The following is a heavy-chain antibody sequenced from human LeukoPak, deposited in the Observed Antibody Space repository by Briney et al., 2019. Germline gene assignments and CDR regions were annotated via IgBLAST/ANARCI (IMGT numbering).Heavy chain of an antibody. CDR2: ISYDGSNK. Sequence: GGSLRLSCAASGFTFSSYAMSWVRQAPGKGLEWVAVISYDGSNKYYADSVKGRFTISRDNSKNTLYLQMNSLRAEDTAVYYCARDRFGDYPSYYYGMDVWGQGTTVTVSS. J-gene: IGHJ6*02. V-gene: IGHV3-30-3*01. D-gene: IGHD4-17*01. CDR1: GFTFSSYA. CDR3: ARDRFGDYPSYYYGMDV.